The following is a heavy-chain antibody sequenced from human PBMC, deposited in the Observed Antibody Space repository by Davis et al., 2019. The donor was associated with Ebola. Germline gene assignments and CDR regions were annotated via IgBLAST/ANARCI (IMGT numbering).Heavy chain of an antibody. CDR3: ARDRGGDYSFDY. CDR2: INAGNGNT. D-gene: IGHD3-10*01. Sequence: ASVKVSCKASGYTFTSYAMHWVRQAPGQRLEWMGWINAGNGNTRYSQKFQGRVTITRDTSASTAYMELSSLRSEDTSVYYCARDRGGDYSFDYWGQGTLVTVSS. V-gene: IGHV1-3*01. J-gene: IGHJ4*02. CDR1: GYTFTSYA.